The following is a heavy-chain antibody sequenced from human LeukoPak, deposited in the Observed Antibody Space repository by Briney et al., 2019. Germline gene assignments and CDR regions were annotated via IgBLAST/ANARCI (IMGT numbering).Heavy chain of an antibody. J-gene: IGHJ4*02. CDR3: ARDRLGATED. V-gene: IGHV1-69*06. Sequence: SVKVSCKASGYTFTGYYMHWVRQAPGQGLEWMGGIIPIFGTANYAQKFQGRVTITADKSTSTAYMELSSLRSEDTAVYYCARDRLGATEDWGQGTLVTVSS. D-gene: IGHD1-26*01. CDR2: IIPIFGTA. CDR1: GYTFTGYY.